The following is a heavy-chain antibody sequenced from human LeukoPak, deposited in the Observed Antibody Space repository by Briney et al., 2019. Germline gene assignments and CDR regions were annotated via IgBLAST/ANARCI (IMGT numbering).Heavy chain of an antibody. Sequence: PGGSLRLSCAASGFTFSSYNMSWVRQAPGKGLEWVSAISDSGGSTYYADSVKGRFTISRDNSKNTLYLQMNSLRAEDTAVYYCAKDEVDIVATRKSDYWGQGTLVTVSS. CDR3: AKDEVDIVATRKSDY. J-gene: IGHJ4*02. CDR2: ISDSGGST. V-gene: IGHV3-23*01. CDR1: GFTFSSYN. D-gene: IGHD5-12*01.